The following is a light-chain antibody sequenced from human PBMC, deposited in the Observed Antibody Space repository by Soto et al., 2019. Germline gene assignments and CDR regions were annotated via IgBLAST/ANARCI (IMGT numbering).Light chain of an antibody. CDR1: QIIQTS. CDR3: QQRNVWPPIT. J-gene: IGKJ5*01. Sequence: VLTQSAATLSLSPGERATLSFVAIQIIQTSLALYQQKSGKPPRLVIYDSTLRANGVPDRFGGSRSGTEFTLTINSLEPEEFAVYYRQQRNVWPPITFGQGTRLEIK. CDR2: DST. V-gene: IGKV3-11*01.